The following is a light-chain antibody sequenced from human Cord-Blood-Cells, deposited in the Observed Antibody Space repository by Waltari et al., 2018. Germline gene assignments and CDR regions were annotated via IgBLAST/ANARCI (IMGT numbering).Light chain of an antibody. J-gene: IGLJ3*02. Sequence: QSALTQPASVSGSPGQSITISCPGTSSDVGSYNLFSWYQQHPGKAPKLMIYEGSKRPSGGSNRFSGSKSGNTASLTISGLQAEDEADYYCCSYAGSSTLVFGGGTKLTVL. V-gene: IGLV2-23*01. CDR1: SSDVGSYNL. CDR2: EGS. CDR3: CSYAGSSTLV.